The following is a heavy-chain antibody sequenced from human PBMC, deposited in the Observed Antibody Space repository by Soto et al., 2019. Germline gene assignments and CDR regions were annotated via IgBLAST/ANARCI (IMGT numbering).Heavy chain of an antibody. D-gene: IGHD6-6*01. J-gene: IGHJ6*02. V-gene: IGHV3-23*01. Sequence: PGGSLRLSCAASGFTFSSYARSWVRQDPGKGLEWVSAISASGGSTYYADSVKGRFTISRDNSKNTLFLQMNSLRAEDTAVYYCAKGGFSSSSGNYYYDMDVWGQGTTVTVSS. CDR2: ISASGGST. CDR1: GFTFSSYA. CDR3: AKGGFSSSSGNYYYDMDV.